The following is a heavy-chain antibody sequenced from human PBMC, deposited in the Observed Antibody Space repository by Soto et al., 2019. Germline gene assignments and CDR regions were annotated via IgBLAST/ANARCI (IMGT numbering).Heavy chain of an antibody. CDR2: IIPIFGTA. CDR3: AKSPSGPRLRFLEWPRGRVHYYGMDV. J-gene: IGHJ6*02. CDR1: GGTFSSYA. D-gene: IGHD3-3*01. Sequence: ASVKVSCKASGGTFSSYAISWVRQAPGQGLEWMGGIIPIFGTANYAQKFQGRVTITADESTSTAYMELNSLRAEDTAVYYCAKSPSGPRLRFLEWPRGRVHYYGMDVWGQGTTVTVSS. V-gene: IGHV1-69*13.